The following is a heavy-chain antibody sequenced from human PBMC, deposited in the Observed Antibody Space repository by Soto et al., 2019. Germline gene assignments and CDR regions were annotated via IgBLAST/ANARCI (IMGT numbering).Heavy chain of an antibody. D-gene: IGHD5-18*01. CDR2: MNPNSGNT. J-gene: IGHJ3*01. CDR1: GYTFTSYH. V-gene: IGHV1-2*02. Sequence: ASVNGYCKASGYTFTSYHIAWVRQANEQGLEWMGWMNPNSGNTDYSQKFQGRVTMTRDTSISTAYMELSRLRSDDTAVYYCARGVDTAMAADVFDFWGKGTMVPGSS. CDR3: ARGVDTAMAADVFDF.